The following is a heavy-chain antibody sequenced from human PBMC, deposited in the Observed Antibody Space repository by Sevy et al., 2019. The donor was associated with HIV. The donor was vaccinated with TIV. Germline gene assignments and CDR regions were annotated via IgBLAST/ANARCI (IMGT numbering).Heavy chain of an antibody. J-gene: IGHJ6*02. CDR3: AKERGSSSWYYPGGYYYYYGMDV. Sequence: GGSLRLSCAASGFTFSSYGMHWVRQAPGKGLEWVAVISYDGSNKYYADSVKGRFTISRDNSKKTLYLQMNSLRAEDTAVYYCAKERGSSSWYYPGGYYYYYGMDVWGQGTTVTVSS. D-gene: IGHD6-13*01. V-gene: IGHV3-30*18. CDR2: ISYDGSNK. CDR1: GFTFSSYG.